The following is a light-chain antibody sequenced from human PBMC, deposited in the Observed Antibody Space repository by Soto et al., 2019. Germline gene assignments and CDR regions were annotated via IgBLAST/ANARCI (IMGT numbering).Light chain of an antibody. CDR3: SSYAGSNNF. CDR2: EVT. CDR1: SSDVGGYNY. Sequence: QSVLTQPPSASGSPGQSVTISCTGTSSDVGGYNYVSWYQQHPGKAPKLIIYEVTKRPSGVPDRFSGSKSGNTASLTVSGLQADDEADYYCSSYAGSNNFFGGGTKLTDL. V-gene: IGLV2-8*01. J-gene: IGLJ2*01.